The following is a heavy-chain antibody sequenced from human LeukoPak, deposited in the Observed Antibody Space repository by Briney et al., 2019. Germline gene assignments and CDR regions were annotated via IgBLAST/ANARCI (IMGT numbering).Heavy chain of an antibody. CDR1: GPTVTNFW. CDR2: IFPGDSET. Sequence: KPGESLKISCQVSGPTVTNFWITWVRQMPGKGLEWMGIIFPGDSETRYSPSLQGQVTISVDKDSRTAFLQWTSLRASDTAMYYCXXXXXXXXYFDXWGQGTL. V-gene: IGHV5-51*01. CDR3: XXXXXXXXYFDX. J-gene: IGHJ4*02.